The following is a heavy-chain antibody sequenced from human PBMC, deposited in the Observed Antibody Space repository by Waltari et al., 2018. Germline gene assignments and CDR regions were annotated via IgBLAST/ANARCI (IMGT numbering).Heavy chain of an antibody. Sequence: QLQLQESGPRLVRPSETLSLTCTVPGGSISSTTYAWAWSRPTPGKGLEWIGYIHYSGNTYYNPSLRSRVTISVDTSKNQFSLNLRSVTAADTAVYYCARRVVTTGGVDYWGQGTLVTVSS. CDR1: GGSISSTTYA. D-gene: IGHD2-21*02. J-gene: IGHJ4*02. V-gene: IGHV4-39*07. CDR2: IHYSGNT. CDR3: ARRVVTTGGVDY.